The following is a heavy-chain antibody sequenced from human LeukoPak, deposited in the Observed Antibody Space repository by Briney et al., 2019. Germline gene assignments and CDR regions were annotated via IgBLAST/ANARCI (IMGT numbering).Heavy chain of an antibody. V-gene: IGHV7-4-1*02. CDR1: GYTFTSYA. Sequence: ASVKVSCKASGYTFTSYAMNWVRQAPGQGLEWMGWINTNTGNPTYAQGFTGRFVFSLDTSVSTAYLQISSLKAEDTAVYYCARPGYSSGHDAFDIWGQGTMVTVSS. D-gene: IGHD6-19*01. J-gene: IGHJ3*02. CDR3: ARPGYSSGHDAFDI. CDR2: INTNTGNP.